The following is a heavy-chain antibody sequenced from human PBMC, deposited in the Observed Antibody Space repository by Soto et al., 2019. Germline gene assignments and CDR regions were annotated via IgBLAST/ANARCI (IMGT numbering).Heavy chain of an antibody. CDR2: TYYKSKWNN. Sequence: SGTLSLTSAISGDCVSGDTSALIWIRQSPSRGLEWLGRTYYKSKWNNDYALSVKSRITISPDTSQNQFSLDLDSVTPEDRTVYYCVGVTFFRGMEVWGQGTPGTVSS. J-gene: IGHJ6*02. CDR1: GDCVSGDTSA. CDR3: VGVTFFRGMEV. D-gene: IGHD3-10*01. V-gene: IGHV6-1*01.